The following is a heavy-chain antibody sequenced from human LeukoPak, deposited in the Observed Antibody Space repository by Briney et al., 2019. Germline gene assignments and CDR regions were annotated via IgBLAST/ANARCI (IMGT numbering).Heavy chain of an antibody. V-gene: IGHV3-9*01. J-gene: IGHJ4*02. CDR2: ISWNSGSI. Sequence: GGSLRLSCAASGFTFDDYAMHWVRQAPGKGLEWVSGISWNSGSIGYADSVKGRFTISRDNAKNSLYLQMNSLRAEDTALYYCAKGNIRFGGYSGYDHFDYWGQGTLVTVSS. D-gene: IGHD5-12*01. CDR1: GFTFDDYA. CDR3: AKGNIRFGGYSGYDHFDY.